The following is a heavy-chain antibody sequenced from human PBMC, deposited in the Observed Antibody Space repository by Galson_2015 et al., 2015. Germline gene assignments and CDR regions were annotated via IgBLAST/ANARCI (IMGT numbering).Heavy chain of an antibody. J-gene: IGHJ4*02. CDR2: VGHSGKT. V-gene: IGHV4-34*01. CDR3: ARGPYYFDSSGYHY. Sequence: GTPSLPCAVYGGSFSGYYWGWVPPSPGKGVGWIGGVGHSGKTPYNPALNSRVTISVETSKNQFSLKLTSVTAADTAVYYCARGPYYFDSSGYHYWGQGTLVAVSS. CDR1: GGSFSGYY. D-gene: IGHD3-22*01.